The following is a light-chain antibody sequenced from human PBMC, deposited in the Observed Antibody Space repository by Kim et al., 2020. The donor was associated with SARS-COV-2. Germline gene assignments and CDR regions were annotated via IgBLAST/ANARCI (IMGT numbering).Light chain of an antibody. V-gene: IGKV1-5*03. CDR2: KSS. CDR1: QNVYTC. CDR3: QQYNTYPRT. J-gene: IGKJ1*01. Sequence: DIQMTQSPSTLSASVGDRVTITCRASQNVYTCLAWYQQKPGKAPKLLIYKSSDLQSGVPSRFSGSGSGTDFTLTITSLQPDDIATYYCQQYNTYPRTFGEGTKVDIK.